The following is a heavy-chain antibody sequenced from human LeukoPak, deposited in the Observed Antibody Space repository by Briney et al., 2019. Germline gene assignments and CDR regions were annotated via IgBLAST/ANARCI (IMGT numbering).Heavy chain of an antibody. V-gene: IGHV3-21*01. CDR3: ARGGRKGFWSGHHAFDS. CDR1: GFSFSIYS. Sequence: GGSLRLSCAASGFSFSIYSMNWVRQAPGKGLEWVSYISFSNNSTQYGDAVKGRFTISRDNARNSLYLQMNSLRVEDTALYYCARGGRKGFWSGHHAFDSWGQGTLVTVSS. J-gene: IGHJ4*02. D-gene: IGHD3-3*01. CDR2: ISFSNNST.